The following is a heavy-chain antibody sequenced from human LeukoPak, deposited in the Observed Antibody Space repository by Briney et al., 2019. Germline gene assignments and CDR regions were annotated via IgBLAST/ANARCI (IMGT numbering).Heavy chain of an antibody. Sequence: SETLSLTCTVSGGSISSSSYSWGWIRQPPGKGLEWIGSIYYSGSTYYNPSLKSRVTISVDTSKNQFSLKLSSVTAADTAVYYCARHIGRGALYGSGSRFDYWGQGTLVTVSS. J-gene: IGHJ4*02. D-gene: IGHD3-10*01. V-gene: IGHV4-39*01. CDR2: IYYSGST. CDR1: GGSISSSSYS. CDR3: ARHIGRGALYGSGSRFDY.